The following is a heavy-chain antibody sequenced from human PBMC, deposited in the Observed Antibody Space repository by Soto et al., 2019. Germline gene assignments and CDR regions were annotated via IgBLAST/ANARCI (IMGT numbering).Heavy chain of an antibody. D-gene: IGHD5-18*01. V-gene: IGHV4-30-4*01. Sequence: SETPSLTCTVSGGSISSGDYYWSWIRQPPGKGLEWIGYIYYSGSTYYNPSLKSRVTISVDTSKNQFSLKLSSVTAADTAVYYCARLYVDTAMRGPGAHFDYWGQGTLVTVSS. CDR3: ARLYVDTAMRGPGAHFDY. J-gene: IGHJ4*02. CDR1: GGSISSGDYY. CDR2: IYYSGST.